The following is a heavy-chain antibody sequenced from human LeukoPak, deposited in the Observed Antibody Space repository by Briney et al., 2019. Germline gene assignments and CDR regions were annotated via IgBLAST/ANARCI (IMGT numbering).Heavy chain of an antibody. CDR1: GGSVSTSDYY. V-gene: IGHV4-39*07. CDR2: VFYTGKT. J-gene: IGHJ4*02. Sequence: PSETLSLTCTVSGGSVSTSDYYWGWIRQSPVKGLEWIGDVFYTGKTNYDPSLRGRATISIDTSKNQFSLKLTYVTAADSAVYYCARVFDSWGQGTLVTVSS. CDR3: ARVFDS.